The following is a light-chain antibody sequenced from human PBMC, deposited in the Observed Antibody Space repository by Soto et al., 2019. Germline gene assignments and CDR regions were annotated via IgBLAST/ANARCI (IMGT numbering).Light chain of an antibody. CDR3: SSYTSSNTLV. CDR1: SSDVGAYNY. J-gene: IGLJ2*01. CDR2: EVS. V-gene: IGLV2-14*01. Sequence: QSALTQPASVSGSPGQSITISCTGTSSDVGAYNYVSWYQQHPGKAPKLMIFEVSDRPSGVSNRFSGSKSGNTASLTISGLQPEDEADDYCSSYTSSNTLVFGGGTKLTVL.